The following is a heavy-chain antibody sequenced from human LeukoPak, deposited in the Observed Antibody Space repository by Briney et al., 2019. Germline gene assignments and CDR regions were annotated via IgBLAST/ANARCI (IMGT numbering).Heavy chain of an antibody. V-gene: IGHV4-59*01. CDR1: GGSISSYY. CDR3: ARGSSSWPESDY. J-gene: IGHJ4*02. CDR2: IYYSGST. D-gene: IGHD6-13*01. Sequence: SETLSLTCTVSGGSISSYYWSWLRQPPGKGLEGIGYIYYSGSTNYNPSLKSRVTISVDTSKNQFSLKLSSVTAADTAVYYCARGSSSWPESDYWGQGTLVTVSS.